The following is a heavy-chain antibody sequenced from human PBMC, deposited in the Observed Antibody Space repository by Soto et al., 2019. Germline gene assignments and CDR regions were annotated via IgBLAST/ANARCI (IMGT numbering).Heavy chain of an antibody. V-gene: IGHV3-23*01. CDR2: ISGNGGGA. J-gene: IGHJ4*02. CDR1: GFTFSNCA. D-gene: IGHD6-19*01. CDR3: AKRGCSSDSALRNFDY. Sequence: ESGGGLVQPGGSLRLSCAASGFTFSNCAMSWVRQAPGKGLEWVSTISGNGGGAYYADSVKGRFTISRDNSKNTLYLRMNSLRAEDTAVYYCAKRGCSSDSALRNFDYWGQGTLVTVSS.